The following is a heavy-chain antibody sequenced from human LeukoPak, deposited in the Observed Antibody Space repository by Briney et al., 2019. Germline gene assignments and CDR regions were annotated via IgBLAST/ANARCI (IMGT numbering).Heavy chain of an antibody. CDR3: ARAVSRQMITVSSAFDI. CDR2: IYYSGDT. J-gene: IGHJ3*02. CDR1: GGSVSDINYF. V-gene: IGHV4-39*07. D-gene: IGHD3-16*01. Sequence: SETLSLTCTVSGGSVSDINYFWGWIRQPPGKGLEWIGSIYYSGDTYYNPSLKSRVTISVDTSKNQFSLKLSSVTAADTAVYYCARAVSRQMITVSSAFDIWGQRTMVTVSS.